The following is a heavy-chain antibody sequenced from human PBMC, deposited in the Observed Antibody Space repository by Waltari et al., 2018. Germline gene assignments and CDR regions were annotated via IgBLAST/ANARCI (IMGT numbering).Heavy chain of an antibody. Sequence: QVQLVQSGAEVKKPGSSVKVSCKGSGGTFSTYGISWVRQAPGKGLEWMGGFDPEDGETIYAQKFQGRVTMTEDTSTDTAYMELSSLRSEDMAVYYCATWSGYDPDRYYFDYWGQGTLVTVSS. CDR3: ATWSGYDPDRYYFDY. V-gene: IGHV1-24*01. CDR1: GGTFSTYG. D-gene: IGHD5-12*01. CDR2: FDPEDGET. J-gene: IGHJ4*02.